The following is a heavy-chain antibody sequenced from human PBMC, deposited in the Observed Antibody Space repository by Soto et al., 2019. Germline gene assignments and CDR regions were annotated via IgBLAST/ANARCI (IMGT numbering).Heavy chain of an antibody. CDR1: GDSMSGYY. J-gene: IGHJ4*02. D-gene: IGHD2-21*02. CDR3: ARLSFGDQGNY. CDR2: IFPSGTT. Sequence: QVQLQESGPGLVKPSETLSLTCTVSGDSMSGYYWSWIRQSPGRRLEWIGYIFPSGTTNYNHSLKSRLSMSVDASKNQLSLRVTSVTAADTAIYYCARLSFGDQGNYWGQGTLVTVSS. V-gene: IGHV4-59*01.